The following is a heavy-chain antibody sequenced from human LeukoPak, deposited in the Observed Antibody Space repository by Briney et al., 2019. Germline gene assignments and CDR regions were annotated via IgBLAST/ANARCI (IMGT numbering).Heavy chain of an antibody. CDR3: ARDSGDYPYYFDS. Sequence: SETLSLTCTVSGYSISSGYSWGWIRQPPGEGLEWIASIYHGGSTYYNPSLKSRVIISVDTSKNQFSLKLSSVTAADTAVYYCARDSGDYPYYFDSWGQGALVTVSS. J-gene: IGHJ4*02. V-gene: IGHV4-38-2*02. CDR2: IYHGGST. D-gene: IGHD3-10*01. CDR1: GYSISSGYS.